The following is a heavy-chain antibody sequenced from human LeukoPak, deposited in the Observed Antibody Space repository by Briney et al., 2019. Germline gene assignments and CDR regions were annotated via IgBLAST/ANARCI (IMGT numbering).Heavy chain of an antibody. CDR1: GFTFSDYY. J-gene: IGHJ4*02. D-gene: IGHD6-19*01. CDR2: ISSSGSTI. CDR3: ARDYLDQWLDTYYFDY. V-gene: IGHV3-11*01. Sequence: GGSLRLSCAASGFTFSDYYMSWIRQAPGKGLEWVSYISSSGSTIYYADSVKGRFTISRDNAKNSLYLQMNSLRAEDPAVYYCARDYLDQWLDTYYFDYWGQRTLVTVSS.